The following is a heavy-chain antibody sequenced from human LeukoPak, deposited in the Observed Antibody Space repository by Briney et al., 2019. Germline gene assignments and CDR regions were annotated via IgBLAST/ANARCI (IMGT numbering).Heavy chain of an antibody. CDR2: IYYSGST. Sequence: PSETLSLTCTVSGGSISTYYWNWIRQPPGKGLEWIGYIYYSGSTNYNPSLKSRVTISVDTSKNQFSLKLSSVTAADTAVYYCARGSRYSGSYYIYDYWGQGTLVTVSS. J-gene: IGHJ4*02. V-gene: IGHV4-59*01. CDR1: GGSISTYY. CDR3: ARGSRYSGSYYIYDY. D-gene: IGHD1-26*01.